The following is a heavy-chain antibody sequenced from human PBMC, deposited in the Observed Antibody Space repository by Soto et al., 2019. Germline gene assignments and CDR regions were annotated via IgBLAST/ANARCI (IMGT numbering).Heavy chain of an antibody. V-gene: IGHV3-7*01. Sequence: EVQLVESGGGLVQPGGSLRLSCTASGFTFSSYWMSWVRQAPGKGLEWVANIKHDGSEKNYVDSVKGRFIISTDNAKNSVFLQMNSLRAEDTAVYYCARQGGRRTYYYYYGMDVWGQGTTVTVSS. CDR2: IKHDGSEK. CDR3: ARQGGRRTYYYYYGMDV. CDR1: GFTFSSYW. D-gene: IGHD3-16*01. J-gene: IGHJ6*02.